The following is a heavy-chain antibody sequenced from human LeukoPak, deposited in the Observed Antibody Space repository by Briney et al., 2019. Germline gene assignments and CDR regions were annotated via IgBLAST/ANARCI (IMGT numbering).Heavy chain of an antibody. CDR1: GFTFSSYW. J-gene: IGHJ3*02. D-gene: IGHD1-26*01. Sequence: GGSLRLSCAASGFTFSSYWMHWVRQGPGKGLVWVSRIYSDGSRTTYADSVKGRFTISGDNAKNTLYLQMDSLRAEDTAVYYRARSGRGGAFDIWGHGTMVTVSS. CDR2: IYSDGSRT. CDR3: ARSGRGGAFDI. V-gene: IGHV3-74*01.